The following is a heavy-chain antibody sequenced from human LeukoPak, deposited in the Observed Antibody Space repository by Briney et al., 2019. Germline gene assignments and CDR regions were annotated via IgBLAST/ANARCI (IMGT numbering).Heavy chain of an antibody. Sequence: ASVKVSCKAPGYTFTDYYMHWVRQAPGQGLEWMGWINPNSGGTNYAQKFQGRVTMTRDTSINTAYMELSSLRSDDTAVYYCARGYSYGPYWGQGTLVTVSS. J-gene: IGHJ4*02. D-gene: IGHD5-18*01. CDR2: INPNSGGT. CDR3: ARGYSYGPY. CDR1: GYTFTDYY. V-gene: IGHV1-2*02.